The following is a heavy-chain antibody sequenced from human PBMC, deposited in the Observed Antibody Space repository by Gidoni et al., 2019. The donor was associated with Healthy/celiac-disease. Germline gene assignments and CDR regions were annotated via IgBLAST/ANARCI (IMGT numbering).Heavy chain of an antibody. CDR1: GSTLPELS. V-gene: IGHV1-24*01. Sequence: QVQLVQSGAELKKPGASVKVSCKVYGSTLPELSMHWVRQAPGKGLEWMGGFEPEDGETIDAQKFQGRVTMTEETSTDTAYMELSSLRSEDTAVYYCATINAVAGTPLFDYWGQGTLVTVAS. CDR2: FEPEDGET. J-gene: IGHJ4*02. CDR3: ATINAVAGTPLFDY. D-gene: IGHD6-19*01.